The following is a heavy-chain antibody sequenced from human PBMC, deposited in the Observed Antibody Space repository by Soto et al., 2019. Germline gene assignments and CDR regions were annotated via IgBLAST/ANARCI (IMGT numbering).Heavy chain of an antibody. CDR3: ARQIYDSDTGPNFQYYFDS. V-gene: IGHV5-10-1*01. D-gene: IGHD3-22*01. J-gene: IGHJ4*02. CDR1: GYRFAGYW. Sequence: GESLKISCTGSGYRFAGYWITWVRQKPGKGLEWMGRIDPSDSQTYYSPSFRGHVTISVTKSITTVFLQWSSLRASDTAMYYCARQIYDSDTGPNFQYYFDSWGQGTPVTVSS. CDR2: IDPSDSQT.